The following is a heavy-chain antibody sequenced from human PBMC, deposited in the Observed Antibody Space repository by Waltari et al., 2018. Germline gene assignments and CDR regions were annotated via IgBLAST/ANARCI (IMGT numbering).Heavy chain of an antibody. J-gene: IGHJ1*01. V-gene: IGHV4-61*02. CDR1: GGSISGGRYY. Sequence: QVQLQESGPGLVKPSQTLSLPCTVSGGSISGGRYYWSWIRPPVGKGLEWIVRIYTSGSTNYNPSLKSRVTISGDTSKNQFSLKLSSVTAADTAVYYCARGDYGDYAEYFQHWGQGTLVTVSS. CDR3: ARGDYGDYAEYFQH. CDR2: IYTSGST. D-gene: IGHD4-17*01.